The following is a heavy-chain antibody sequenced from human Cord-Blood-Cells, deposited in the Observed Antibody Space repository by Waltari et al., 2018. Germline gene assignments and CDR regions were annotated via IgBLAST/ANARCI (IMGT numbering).Heavy chain of an antibody. Sequence: QVQLQQWGAGLLKPSETLSLTCAVYGGSFSGYYWSWIRQPPGKGLEWIGEINHSGSTNYNPSLKSRVTLSVDTSKNQFSLKLSSVTAADTAVYYCARGRRIAVAGNFDYWGQGTLVTVSS. CDR1: GGSFSGYY. J-gene: IGHJ4*02. CDR3: ARGRRIAVAGNFDY. V-gene: IGHV4-34*01. CDR2: INHSGST. D-gene: IGHD6-19*01.